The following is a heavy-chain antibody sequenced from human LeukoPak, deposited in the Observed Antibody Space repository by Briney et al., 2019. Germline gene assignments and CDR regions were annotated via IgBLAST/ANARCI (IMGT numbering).Heavy chain of an antibody. J-gene: IGHJ4*02. CDR1: GYTFTSYG. CDR3: ARDQYYYDSSGYYGGDY. V-gene: IGHV1-18*01. D-gene: IGHD3-22*01. CDR2: ISAYNGNT. Sequence: ASVKVSCKASGYTFTSYGISWVRQAPGQGPEWMGWISAYNGNTNYAQKLQGRVTMTTDTSTSTAYMELRSLRSDDTAVYYCARDQYYYDSSGYYGGDYWGQGTLVTVSS.